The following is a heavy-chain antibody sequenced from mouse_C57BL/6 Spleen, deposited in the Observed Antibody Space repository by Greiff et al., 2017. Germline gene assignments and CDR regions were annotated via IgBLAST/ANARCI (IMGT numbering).Heavy chain of an antibody. J-gene: IGHJ2*01. CDR1: GYTFTDYE. V-gene: IGHV1-15*01. CDR3: TRLNYYGDY. D-gene: IGHD2-1*01. Sequence: VQLQESGAELVRPGASVTLSCKASGYTFTDYEMHWVKQTPVHGLEWIGAIDPETGGTAYNQKFKGKAILTADKSSSTAYMELRSLTSEDSAVYYCTRLNYYGDYWGQGTTLTVSS. CDR2: IDPETGGT.